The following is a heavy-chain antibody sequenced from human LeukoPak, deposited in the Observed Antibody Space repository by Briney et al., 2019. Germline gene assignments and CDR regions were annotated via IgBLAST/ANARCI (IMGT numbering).Heavy chain of an antibody. J-gene: IGHJ5*02. CDR1: GGSVSSGSYY. Sequence: SETLSLTYTVSGGSVSSGSYYWSWIRQPPGKGLEWIGYIYYSGSTNYNPSLKSRVTIPVDTSKNQFSLKLSSVTAADTAVYYCARERDYYDSSGLNWFDPWGQGTLVTVSS. CDR3: ARERDYYDSSGLNWFDP. CDR2: IYYSGST. V-gene: IGHV4-61*01. D-gene: IGHD3-22*01.